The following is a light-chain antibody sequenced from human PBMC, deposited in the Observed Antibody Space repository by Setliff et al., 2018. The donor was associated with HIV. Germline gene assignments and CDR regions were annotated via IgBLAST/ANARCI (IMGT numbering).Light chain of an antibody. CDR1: TSDVGAYNY. J-gene: IGLJ1*01. V-gene: IGLV2-8*01. CDR2: EVT. Sequence: QSVLTQPPSASGSPGQSVTISCTGTTSDVGAYNYVSWYQQHPGKAPKLIIYEVTQRPSGVPERFSGSKSGNTASLTVSGLQAEDEADYYCSSHGAIGVFGTGTKVTVL. CDR3: SSHGAIGV.